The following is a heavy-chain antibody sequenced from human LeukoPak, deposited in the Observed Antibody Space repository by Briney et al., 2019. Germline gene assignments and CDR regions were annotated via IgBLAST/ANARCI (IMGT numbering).Heavy chain of an antibody. Sequence: SETLSLTCTVSGGSISSYYWSWLRQPPGKGLEWIGYIYYSGSTNYNPSLKSRVTISVDTSKNQFSLKLSSVTAADPAVYYCARVLQLEGYNWFDPWGQGTLVTVSS. V-gene: IGHV4-59*01. CDR1: GGSISSYY. CDR2: IYYSGST. D-gene: IGHD6-13*01. J-gene: IGHJ5*02. CDR3: ARVLQLEGYNWFDP.